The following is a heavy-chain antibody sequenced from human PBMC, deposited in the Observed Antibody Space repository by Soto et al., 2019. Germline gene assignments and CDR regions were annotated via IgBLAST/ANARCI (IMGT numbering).Heavy chain of an antibody. Sequence: SVKVSCKASGGTFSSYAISWVRQAPGQGLEWMGGIIPIFGTANYAQKFQGRVTITADESTSTAYMELSSLRSEDTAVYYCARDRDHCISTSCLKGGSYYCMVVWGQGTPVTVSS. CDR3: ARDRDHCISTSCLKGGSYYCMVV. CDR2: IIPIFGTA. J-gene: IGHJ6*02. CDR1: GGTFSSYA. D-gene: IGHD2-2*01. V-gene: IGHV1-69*13.